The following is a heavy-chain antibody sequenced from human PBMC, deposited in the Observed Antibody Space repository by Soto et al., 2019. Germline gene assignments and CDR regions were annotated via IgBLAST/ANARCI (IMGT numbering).Heavy chain of an antibody. V-gene: IGHV1-69*02. Sequence: QVQLVQSGTEVKKPGSSVKVSCKASGGTFRNYPINWVRQAPGQGLEWMGSIFPLTDIPDYAQNFQARLTISADKSTSIAYMELSSLTFDDTAMYFCARGPLVVLNYFESWGQGTLVTVSS. CDR2: IFPLTDIP. CDR1: GGTFRNYP. J-gene: IGHJ4*02. CDR3: ARGPLVVLNYFES.